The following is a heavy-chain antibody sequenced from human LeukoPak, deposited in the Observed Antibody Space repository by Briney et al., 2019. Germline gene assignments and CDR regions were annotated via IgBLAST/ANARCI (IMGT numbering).Heavy chain of an antibody. CDR1: GYTFTGYY. CDR2: INPSGGST. CDR3: ARDLEQEGSGYYYGYFQH. V-gene: IGHV1-46*01. Sequence: ASVKVSCKASGYTFTGYYMHWVRQAPGQGLEWMGIINPSGGSTSYAQKFQGRVTMTRDMSTSTVYMELSSLRSEDTAVYYCARDLEQEGSGYYYGYFQHWGQGTLVTVSS. J-gene: IGHJ1*01. D-gene: IGHD3-22*01.